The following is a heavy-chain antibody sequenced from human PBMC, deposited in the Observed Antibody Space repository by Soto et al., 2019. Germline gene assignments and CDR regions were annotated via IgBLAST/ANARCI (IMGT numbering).Heavy chain of an antibody. J-gene: IGHJ4*02. CDR1: GGSFSGYY. Sequence: QVQLQQWGAGLLKPSETLSLTCAVYGGSFSGYYWSWIRQPPGKGLEWIGEINHSGSTNYNPSLKSRVTISVDTSKNQFSLKLSSVTAADTAVYYCAREPYNKIQLWLFDYWGQGTLVTVSS. CDR3: AREPYNKIQLWLFDY. D-gene: IGHD5-18*01. CDR2: INHSGST. V-gene: IGHV4-34*01.